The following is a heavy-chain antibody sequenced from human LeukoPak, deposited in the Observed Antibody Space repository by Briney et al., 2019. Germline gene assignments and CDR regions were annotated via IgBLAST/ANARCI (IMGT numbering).Heavy chain of an antibody. CDR3: TRKLYRRSFDY. CDR1: GGSISSSSYY. Sequence: PSETLSLTCTVSGGSISSSSYYWGWIRQPPGKGLEWIGSIYYSGSTYYNPSLKSRVTISVDTSKNQFSLKLSSVTAADTAVYYCTRKLYRRSFDYWGQGTLVTVSS. CDR2: IYYSGST. D-gene: IGHD3-10*01. J-gene: IGHJ4*02. V-gene: IGHV4-39*01.